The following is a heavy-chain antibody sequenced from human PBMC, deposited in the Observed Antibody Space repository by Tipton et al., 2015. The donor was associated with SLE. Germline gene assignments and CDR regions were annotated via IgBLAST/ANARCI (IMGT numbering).Heavy chain of an antibody. CDR3: ARGAVFEPDDAFDI. V-gene: IGHV4-59*01. D-gene: IGHD3-16*01. Sequence: TLSLTCTVSGGSISSYYWSWIRQPPGKGLEWIGYIHHSGSANYNPSLKSRVTISVDTSKTQFSLKLSSVTAADTAVYFCARGAVFEPDDAFDIWGQGTMVTVSS. J-gene: IGHJ3*02. CDR2: IHHSGSA. CDR1: GGSISSYY.